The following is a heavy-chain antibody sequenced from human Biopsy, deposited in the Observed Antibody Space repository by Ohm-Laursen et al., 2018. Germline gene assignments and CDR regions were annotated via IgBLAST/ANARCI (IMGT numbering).Heavy chain of an antibody. D-gene: IGHD6-6*01. Sequence: SLRLSCTASGFSVSSYDMNWVRQAPGKGLEWNSYISETSSHIYDADSVRGRFTAARDIAKNSLYLQLNSLRVEDTAVYYCARDSSRRAREGGMDVWGQGTTVTVSS. CDR3: ARDSSRRAREGGMDV. CDR1: GFSVSSYD. CDR2: ISETSSHI. J-gene: IGHJ6*02. V-gene: IGHV3-21*01.